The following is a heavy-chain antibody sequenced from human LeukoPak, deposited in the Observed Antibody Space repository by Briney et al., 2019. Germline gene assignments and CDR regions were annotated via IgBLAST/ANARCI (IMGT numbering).Heavy chain of an antibody. J-gene: IGHJ5*02. V-gene: IGHV4-39*01. CDR1: GGSISTTAYY. CDR2: IYYSGST. D-gene: IGHD2-2*01. CDR3: ARQDSSTSPTEYNWFDP. Sequence: SETLSLTCTVSGGSISTTAYYWGWIRQPPGRGLEWIGSIYYSGSTYYNPSLKSRVTISVDRSKNQFSLKLSSVTAADTAVYYCARQDSSTSPTEYNWFDPWGQGTLVTVSS.